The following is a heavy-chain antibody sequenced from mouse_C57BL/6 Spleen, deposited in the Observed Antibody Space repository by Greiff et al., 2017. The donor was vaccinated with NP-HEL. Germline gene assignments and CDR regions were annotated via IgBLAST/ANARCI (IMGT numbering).Heavy chain of an antibody. J-gene: IGHJ4*01. CDR2: IYPGSGST. D-gene: IGHD4-1*01. CDR1: GYTFTSYW. CDR3: ARSGARAMDD. V-gene: IGHV1-55*01. Sequence: QVQLQQSGAELVKPGASVKMSCKASGYTFTSYWITWVKQRPGQGLEWIGDIYPGSGSTNYNEKFKSKATLTVDTSSSTAYMQLSSLTSEDSAVYDCARSGARAMDDWGQGTSVTVSS.